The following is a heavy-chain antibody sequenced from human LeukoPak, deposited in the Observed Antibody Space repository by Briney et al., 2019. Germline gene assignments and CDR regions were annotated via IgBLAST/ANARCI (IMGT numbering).Heavy chain of an antibody. CDR3: ASGGYSTYSSSSGFDY. Sequence: GGSLRLSCAASGFTFSSYWMSWVRQAPGKGLEWGANIKQDGSEKYYVDSVKGRFTISRDNSKNTLYLQMNSLRAEDTAVYYCASGGYSTYSSSSGFDYWGQGTLVTVSS. V-gene: IGHV3-7*03. J-gene: IGHJ4*02. CDR2: IKQDGSEK. D-gene: IGHD6-6*01. CDR1: GFTFSSYW.